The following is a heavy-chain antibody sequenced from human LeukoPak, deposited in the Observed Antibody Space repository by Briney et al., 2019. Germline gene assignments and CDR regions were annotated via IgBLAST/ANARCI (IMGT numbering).Heavy chain of an antibody. J-gene: IGHJ4*02. CDR3: ARWAESNDY. CDR2: IKEDGSEK. CDR1: GFTFSSFW. Sequence: GGSLRLSCAASGFTFSSFWMTWARQAPGKGLEWVANIKEDGSEKYYVDSVKGRFTISRDNAKNSLYLQMNRLRAEDTAVYYCARWAESNDYWGQGTLVTVSS. V-gene: IGHV3-7*05.